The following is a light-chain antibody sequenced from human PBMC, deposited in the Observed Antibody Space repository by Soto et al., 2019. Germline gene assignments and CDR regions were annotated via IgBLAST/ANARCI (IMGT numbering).Light chain of an antibody. V-gene: IGKV1-5*03. J-gene: IGKJ1*01. CDR3: QQSNNYPWT. Sequence: DIQMTQSPSTLSASVGDRVTIPCRASPYLHNYLAWYPQKPGEAPTLLLYEAANLERGVPSRFRGSGTGTEFTLTISSLQPDDFATYYCQQSNNYPWTFGQGTRVEI. CDR2: EAA. CDR1: PYLHNY.